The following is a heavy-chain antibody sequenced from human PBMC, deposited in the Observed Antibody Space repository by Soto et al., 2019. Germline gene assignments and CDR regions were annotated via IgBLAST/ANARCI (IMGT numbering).Heavy chain of an antibody. J-gene: IGHJ4*02. Sequence: SLRLSCAASGFTFSSYSMNWVRHAPGKGLEWVSSISSSSSYIYYADSVKGRFTISRDNAKNSLYLQMNSLRAEDTAVYYCARDYYGSGSYYNRPFGYWGQGTLVTVSS. D-gene: IGHD3-10*01. CDR3: ARDYYGSGSYYNRPFGY. CDR1: GFTFSSYS. V-gene: IGHV3-21*01. CDR2: ISSSSSYI.